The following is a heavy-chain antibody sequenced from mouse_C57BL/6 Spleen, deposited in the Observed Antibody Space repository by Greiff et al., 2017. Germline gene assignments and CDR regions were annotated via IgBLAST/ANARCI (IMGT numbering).Heavy chain of an antibody. CDR2: IYPGSGST. Sequence: QVQLQQPGAELVKPGASVKMSCKASGYTFTSYWITWVKQRPGQGLEWIGDIYPGSGSTNYNEKFKSKATLTVDTSSSTAYMQLSSLTSEDSAVYYCARWGTTVVDWYLDVWGTGTTVTVSS. CDR3: ARWGTTVVDWYLDV. V-gene: IGHV1-55*01. J-gene: IGHJ1*03. CDR1: GYTFTSYW. D-gene: IGHD1-1*01.